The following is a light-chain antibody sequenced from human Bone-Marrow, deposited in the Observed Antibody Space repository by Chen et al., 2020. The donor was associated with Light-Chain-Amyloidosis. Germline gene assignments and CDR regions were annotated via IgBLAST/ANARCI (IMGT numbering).Light chain of an antibody. CDR2: AAS. CDR3: QKYNSVPIT. J-gene: IGKJ5*01. Sequence: DIQMTQSPSSLSASVGDRVTITCRATQDISNFLAWYQQKPGKVPKLLIYAASTLQSGVPSRFSGSGSGTDFTLTISSLQPEDVATYYCQKYNSVPITFGQGTRLDIK. CDR1: QDISNF. V-gene: IGKV1-27*01.